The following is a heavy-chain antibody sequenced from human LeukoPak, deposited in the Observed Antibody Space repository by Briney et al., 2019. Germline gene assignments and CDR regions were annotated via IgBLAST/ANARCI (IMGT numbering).Heavy chain of an antibody. D-gene: IGHD1-26*01. CDR1: GYTFTSSY. V-gene: IGHV1-18*01. Sequence: ASVKVSCKASGYTFTSSYINWVRQARGQGLEWMGWISAYNGKTSYAQKFQGRVNMTTDSSTNTAYMDLTSLRSDDTAAYYCARGGTYYPCIDYWGQGTLITVSS. CDR3: ARGGTYYPCIDY. CDR2: ISAYNGKT. J-gene: IGHJ4*02.